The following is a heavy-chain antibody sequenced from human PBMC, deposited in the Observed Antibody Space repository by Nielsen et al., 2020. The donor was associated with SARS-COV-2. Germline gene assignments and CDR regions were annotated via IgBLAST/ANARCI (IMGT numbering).Heavy chain of an antibody. D-gene: IGHD3-22*01. J-gene: IGHJ3*02. CDR2: IYPGDSDT. V-gene: IGHV5-51*01. CDR3: ARIVVSGGDAFDI. CDR1: GYSFTSYW. Sequence: KVSCKGSGYSFTSYWIGWVRQMPGKGLEWMGIIYPGDSDTRYGPSFQGQVTISADKSISTAYLQWSSLKASDTAMYYCARIVVSGGDAFDIWGQGTMVTVSS.